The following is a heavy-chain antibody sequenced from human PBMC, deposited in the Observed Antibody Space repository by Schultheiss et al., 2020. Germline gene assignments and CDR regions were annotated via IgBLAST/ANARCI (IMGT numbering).Heavy chain of an antibody. V-gene: IGHV4-61*02. D-gene: IGHD1-26*01. CDR2: IYTSGRT. CDR1: GGSISSSSYY. Sequence: SETLSLTCAVSGGSISSSSYYWNWIRQPAGKGLEWIGRIYTSGRTNYNPSLKSRVTMSVDTSKNQFSLELSSVTAADTAMYYCARGPALRDLLSYFDSWGRGTLVTVSS. J-gene: IGHJ4*02. CDR3: ARGPALRDLLSYFDS.